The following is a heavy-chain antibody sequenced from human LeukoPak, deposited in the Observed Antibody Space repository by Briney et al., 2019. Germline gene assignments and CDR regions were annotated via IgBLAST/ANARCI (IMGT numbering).Heavy chain of an antibody. V-gene: IGHV1-2*04. CDR2: INPNSGGT. CDR3: ARGGFSGYESAYNYYGMGV. CDR1: GYTFTGYC. J-gene: IGHJ6*02. D-gene: IGHD5-12*01. Sequence: ASVKVSCKASGYTFTGYCMHWVRQAPGQGLEWVGWINPNSGGTNYAQKFQDWVTLTRDTSISTAYMELSRLRSDDTAVYYCARGGFSGYESAYNYYGMGVWGQGTTVTVSS.